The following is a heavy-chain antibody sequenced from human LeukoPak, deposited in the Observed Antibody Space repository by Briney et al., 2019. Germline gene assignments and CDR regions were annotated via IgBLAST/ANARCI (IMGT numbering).Heavy chain of an antibody. J-gene: IGHJ4*02. CDR1: GFTFDDYA. CDR2: ISWNSGSI. Sequence: GGSLRLSCAASGFTFDDYAMHWVRQAPGKGLEWVSGISWNSGSIGYADSVKGRFTISRDNAKNSLYLQMNSLRAEDTALYRCAKDKAQGYYGSGSYYTYWGQGTLVTVSS. D-gene: IGHD3-10*01. V-gene: IGHV3-9*01. CDR3: AKDKAQGYYGSGSYYTY.